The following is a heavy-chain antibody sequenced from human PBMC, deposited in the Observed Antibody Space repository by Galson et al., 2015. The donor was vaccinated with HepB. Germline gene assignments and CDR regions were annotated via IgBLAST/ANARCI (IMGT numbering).Heavy chain of an antibody. CDR3: ARSGRFGIAAADHGLY. Sequence: MHWVRQAPGQRPEWMGWINVGNGNTKYSQKFQGRVTITRDTSASTAYMELGSLKSEDTAVYYCARSGRFGIAAADHGLYWGQGTLVTVSS. CDR2: INVGNGNT. J-gene: IGHJ4*02. D-gene: IGHD6-13*01. V-gene: IGHV1-3*01.